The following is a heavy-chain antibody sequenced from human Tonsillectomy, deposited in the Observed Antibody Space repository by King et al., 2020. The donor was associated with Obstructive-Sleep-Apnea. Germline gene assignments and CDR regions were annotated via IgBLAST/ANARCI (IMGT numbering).Heavy chain of an antibody. V-gene: IGHV3-33*01. J-gene: IGHJ6*02. CDR1: GFTFSYYG. D-gene: IGHD2-2*01. CDR2: IWYDGSNK. CDR3: ARVERYCSSTSCYAGGGYYGMDV. Sequence: VQLVESGGGVVQPGRSLRLSCAASGFTFSYYGMHWVRQAPGKGLEWVAVIWYDGSNKYYADSVKGRFTISRDNSKNKLFLQMNSLRAEDTAVYYCARVERYCSSTSCYAGGGYYGMDVWGQGTTVTVSS.